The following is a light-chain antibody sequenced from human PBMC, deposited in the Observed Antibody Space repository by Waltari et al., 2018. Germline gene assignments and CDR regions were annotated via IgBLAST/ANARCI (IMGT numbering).Light chain of an antibody. CDR1: NSDVGSFHL. V-gene: IGLV2-23*02. J-gene: IGLJ1*01. CDR3: CSYAEASLLANSYV. CDR2: EVT. Sequence: HSALTQPASVSGSPGQSVTISCTGTNSDVGSFHLVSWYQHHPGKAPKLMMYEVTKRPSGVSYRFSGSKSGNTAALTISGLQAEDEADYYCCSYAEASLLANSYVFGTGTKVTVL.